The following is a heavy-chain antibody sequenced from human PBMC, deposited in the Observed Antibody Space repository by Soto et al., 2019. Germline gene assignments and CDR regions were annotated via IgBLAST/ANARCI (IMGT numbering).Heavy chain of an antibody. CDR1: GCTFSSYW. J-gene: IGHJ3*02. Sequence: PGGSLRLSCAASGCTFSSYWMSWVRQAPGKGLEWVANIKQDGSEKYYVDSVKGRFTISRDNAKNSLYLQMNSLRAEDTAVYYCASRLRFLEWLSPGAFDIWGQGTMVTVSS. CDR2: IKQDGSEK. D-gene: IGHD3-3*01. CDR3: ASRLRFLEWLSPGAFDI. V-gene: IGHV3-7*01.